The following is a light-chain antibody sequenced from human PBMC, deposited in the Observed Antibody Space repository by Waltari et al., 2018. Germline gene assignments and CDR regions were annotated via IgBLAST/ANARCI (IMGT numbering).Light chain of an antibody. J-gene: IGLJ3*02. CDR1: RSNIGAGSD. V-gene: IGLV1-40*01. Sequence: QSVLTQPPSVSGAPGQSSTISCTGNRSNIGAGSDLHWYQHLPGTAPKLLIYGHNNRPSGVPDRFSGSKSGTSASLAITGLQAEDEADYYCQSYDSSVSAWVFGGGTKLTVV. CDR2: GHN. CDR3: QSYDSSVSAWV.